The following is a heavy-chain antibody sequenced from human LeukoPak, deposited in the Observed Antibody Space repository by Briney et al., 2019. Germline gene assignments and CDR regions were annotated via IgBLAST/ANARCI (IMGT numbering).Heavy chain of an antibody. CDR1: GFTSSSYA. J-gene: IGHJ4*02. CDR2: ISYDGSNK. D-gene: IGHD1-26*01. CDR3: AREILLRGFDY. V-gene: IGHV3-30-3*01. Sequence: GGSLRLSCAASGFTSSSYAMHWVRQAPGKGLEWVAVISYDGSNKYYADSVKGRFTISRDNSKNTLYPQMNSLRAEDTAVYYCAREILLRGFDYWGQGTLVTVSS.